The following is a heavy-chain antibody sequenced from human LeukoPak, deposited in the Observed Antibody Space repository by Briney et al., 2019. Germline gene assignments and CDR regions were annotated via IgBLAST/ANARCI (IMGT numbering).Heavy chain of an antibody. CDR3: ARGPPYQLLLGLRPRSKDAFDI. Sequence: PSETLSLTCTVSGGSISSSSYYWGWIRQPPGKGLEWIGSIYYSGSTYYNPSLKSRVTISVDTSKNQFSLKLSSVTAADTAVYYCARGPPYQLLLGLRPRSKDAFDIWGQGTMVTVSS. V-gene: IGHV4-39*07. D-gene: IGHD2-2*01. CDR1: GGSISSSSYY. J-gene: IGHJ3*02. CDR2: IYYSGST.